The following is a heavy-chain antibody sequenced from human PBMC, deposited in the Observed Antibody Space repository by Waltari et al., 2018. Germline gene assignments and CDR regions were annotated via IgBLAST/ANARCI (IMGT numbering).Heavy chain of an antibody. V-gene: IGHV4-34*01. J-gene: IGHJ5*02. CDR1: GGSFSGYY. Sequence: QEQLQQWGAGLLKPSETLSLTCAVYGGSFSGYYWSWIRQPPGKGLEWIGEINHSGSTNYNPSLKSRVTISVDTSKNQFSLKLSSVTAADTAVYYCARSEDIVGANWFDPWGQGTLVTVSS. D-gene: IGHD1-26*01. CDR2: INHSGST. CDR3: ARSEDIVGANWFDP.